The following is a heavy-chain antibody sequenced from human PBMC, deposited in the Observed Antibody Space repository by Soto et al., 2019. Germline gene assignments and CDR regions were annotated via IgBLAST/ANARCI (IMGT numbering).Heavy chain of an antibody. V-gene: IGHV1-69*13. Sequence: GASVKVSCKASGGTFSSYAISWVRQAPGQGLEWMGGIIPIFGTANYAQKFQGRVTITADESTSTAYMELSSLRSEDTAVYYCAVTAKQLVGASGEYYFDYWGQGTLVTVSS. CDR2: IIPIFGTA. CDR3: AVTAKQLVGASGEYYFDY. CDR1: GGTFSSYA. J-gene: IGHJ4*02. D-gene: IGHD6-6*01.